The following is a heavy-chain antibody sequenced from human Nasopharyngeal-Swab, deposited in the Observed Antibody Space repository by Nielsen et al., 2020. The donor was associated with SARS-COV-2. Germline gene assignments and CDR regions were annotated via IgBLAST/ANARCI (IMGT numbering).Heavy chain of an antibody. V-gene: IGHV4-39*07. CDR1: GGSISSSNYY. J-gene: IGHJ6*02. Sequence: GSLRLSCTVSGGSISSSNYYWGWIRQPPGKGLEWIGSIYYSGSTYYNPSLKSRVTISVDTSKNQFSLKLSSVTAADTAVYYCARGRVVPAASRYGMDVWGQGTTVTVSS. CDR3: ARGRVVPAASRYGMDV. CDR2: IYYSGST. D-gene: IGHD2-2*01.